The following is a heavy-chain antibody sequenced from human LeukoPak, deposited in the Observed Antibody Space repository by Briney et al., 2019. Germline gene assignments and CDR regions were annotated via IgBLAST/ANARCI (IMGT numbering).Heavy chain of an antibody. CDR1: GYSLTSYW. V-gene: IGHV5-51*01. D-gene: IGHD6-19*01. CDR2: IYPGDSDT. J-gene: IGHJ4*02. Sequence: PGESLKISCKGSGYSLTSYWIGWVRPMPGKGLEWMGIIYPGDSDTRYSPSFQGQVTISADKSISTAYLQWSSLKASDTAMYYCARHPDSGWANGYFDYWGQGTLVTVSS. CDR3: ARHPDSGWANGYFDY.